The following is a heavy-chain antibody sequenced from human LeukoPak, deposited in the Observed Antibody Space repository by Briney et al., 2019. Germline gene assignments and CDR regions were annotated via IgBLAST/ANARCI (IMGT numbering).Heavy chain of an antibody. V-gene: IGHV4-39*07. J-gene: IGHJ6*02. D-gene: IGHD4-17*01. CDR3: ARTNYGDKKASYGMDV. CDR2: ISHTGTT. Sequence: SETLSLTCIVSGDSISSSTYYWAWIRQPPGKGLEWIGSISHTGTTYYKPSLKSRVTISVDTSKNQFSLKLSSVTAADTAVYYCARTNYGDKKASYGMDVWGQGTTVTVSS. CDR1: GDSISSSTYY.